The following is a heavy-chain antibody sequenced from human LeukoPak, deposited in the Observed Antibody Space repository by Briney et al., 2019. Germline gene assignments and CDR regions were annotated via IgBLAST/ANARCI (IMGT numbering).Heavy chain of an antibody. Sequence: GGSLRLSCAASGFTFSSYWMSWVRQAPGKGLEWVGNIKPDGSEKYYVDSVKGRFTISRDNAKNSLYLQMNSLRAEDTAAYYCARDIVVVTAILDYWGQGTLVTVSS. V-gene: IGHV3-7*01. D-gene: IGHD2-21*02. CDR1: GFTFSSYW. CDR2: IKPDGSEK. J-gene: IGHJ4*02. CDR3: ARDIVVVTAILDY.